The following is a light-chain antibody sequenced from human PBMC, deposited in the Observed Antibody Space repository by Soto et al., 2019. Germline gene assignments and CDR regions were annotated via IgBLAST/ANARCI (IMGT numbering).Light chain of an antibody. J-gene: IGKJ4*01. V-gene: IGKV1-9*01. CDR2: AVS. CDR1: QGISSY. CDR3: QQHNSYLLT. Sequence: DIPLTQSPSFLSASVGDRVTITCRASQGISSYFAWYQQKPGKAPKLLIYAVSTLQSGVPSRFSGSASGTEVPLTTSSLQPEDFGTYYWQQHNSYLLTFGGGTKVEIK.